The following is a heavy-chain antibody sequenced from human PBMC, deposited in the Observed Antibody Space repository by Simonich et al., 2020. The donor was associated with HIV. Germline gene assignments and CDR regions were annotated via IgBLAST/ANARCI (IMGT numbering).Heavy chain of an antibody. D-gene: IGHD5-12*01. V-gene: IGHV1-18*01. CDR2: ISAYKGNT. Sequence: QVQLVQSGAEVKKPGASVKVSCKASSYTFTSYGINWVRQAPGQGLEWMGRISAYKGNTNYAQKFHGRGTMPTDTSTSTAYMELRSLRSDDTAVYYCARGTYNGYDWNWFDPWGQGTLVIVSS. CDR3: ARGTYNGYDWNWFDP. J-gene: IGHJ5*02. CDR1: SYTFTSYG.